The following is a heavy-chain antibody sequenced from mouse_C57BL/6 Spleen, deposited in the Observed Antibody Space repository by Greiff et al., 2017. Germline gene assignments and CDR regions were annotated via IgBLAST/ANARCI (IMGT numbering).Heavy chain of an antibody. CDR3: TRYSYYGSSRFDD. Sequence: VQLQQSGAELVRPGASVTLSCKASGYTFTDYEMHWVKQTPVHGLEWIGAIDPETGGTAYNQKFKGKAILTADKSSSTAYMGLRSLTSEDSAVYYCTRYSYYGSSRFDDWGQGATLTVSS. V-gene: IGHV1-15*01. CDR1: GYTFTDYE. CDR2: IDPETGGT. D-gene: IGHD1-1*01. J-gene: IGHJ2*01.